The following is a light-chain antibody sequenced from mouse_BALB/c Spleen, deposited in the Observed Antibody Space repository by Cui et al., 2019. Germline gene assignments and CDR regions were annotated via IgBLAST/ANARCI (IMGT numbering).Light chain of an antibody. CDR2: RTS. CDR1: SSASY. V-gene: IGKV4-61*01. J-gene: IGKJ1*01. CDR3: QQYHSYPPT. Sequence: QIVLTQSPAIMSASPGEKVTISCSASSSASYMYWYQQKPGSSPKPWIYRTSNLASGVPARFSGSGSGTSYSLTISSMEAEDAATYYCQQYHSYPPTFGGGTKLEIK.